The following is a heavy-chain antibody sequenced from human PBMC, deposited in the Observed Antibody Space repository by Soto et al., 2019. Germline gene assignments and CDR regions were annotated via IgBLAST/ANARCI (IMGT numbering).Heavy chain of an antibody. CDR2: IKSKTDGGTT. V-gene: IGHV3-15*01. Sequence: EVRLVESGGGLVKPGGSLRLSCAASGFTFSNAWMSWVRQAPGKGLEWVGRIKSKTDGGTTDYAAPVKGRFNISRDDSKNTLYLQMNSLKTEDTAVYYCTTDQARVVEVSAFDYGGQGTLVTVSS. CDR1: GFTFSNAW. J-gene: IGHJ4*02. CDR3: TTDQARVVEVSAFDY. D-gene: IGHD3-16*02.